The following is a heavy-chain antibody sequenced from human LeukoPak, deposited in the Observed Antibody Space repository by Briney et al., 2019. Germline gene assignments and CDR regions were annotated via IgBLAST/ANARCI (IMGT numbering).Heavy chain of an antibody. D-gene: IGHD1-26*01. CDR2: IYTSGST. CDR3: AREELPTRYDAFDI. CDR1: GGSISSGSYY. J-gene: IGHJ3*02. V-gene: IGHV4-61*02. Sequence: ASQTLSLTCTVSGGSISSGSYYWSWIRQPAGKGLEWIGRIYTSGSTNYNPSLKSRVTISVDTSKNQFSLKLSSVTAADTAVYYCAREELPTRYDAFDIWGQGTMVTVSS.